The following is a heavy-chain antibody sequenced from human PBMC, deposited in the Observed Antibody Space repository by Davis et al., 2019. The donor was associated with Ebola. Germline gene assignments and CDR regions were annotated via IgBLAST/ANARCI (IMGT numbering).Heavy chain of an antibody. V-gene: IGHV3-23*01. CDR1: GFTFGNYV. Sequence: GGSLRLSCAASGFTFGNYVMSWVRQVPGKGLEWVSGISASGGTTYDADSVKGRFTISRDNAKNSLYLQMNSLRAEDTAVYYCARDPNTGDTSGYYFFDYWGQGSLVTVSS. CDR2: ISASGGTT. J-gene: IGHJ4*02. D-gene: IGHD6-19*01. CDR3: ARDPNTGDTSGYYFFDY.